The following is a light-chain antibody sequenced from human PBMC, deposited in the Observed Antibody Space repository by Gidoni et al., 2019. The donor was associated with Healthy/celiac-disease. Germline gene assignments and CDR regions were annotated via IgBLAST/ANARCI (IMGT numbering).Light chain of an antibody. CDR2: GAS. Sequence: DIVLTQSPGTLSLSPGERATLSCRASQSVSSSYLAWYQQKPGQAPRLLIYGASSRATGIPDRFSGSGSGTDFTLTISRLEPEDFAVYYCQQYGSSPRTFXQXTKLEIK. CDR3: QQYGSSPRT. V-gene: IGKV3-20*01. J-gene: IGKJ2*01. CDR1: QSVSSSY.